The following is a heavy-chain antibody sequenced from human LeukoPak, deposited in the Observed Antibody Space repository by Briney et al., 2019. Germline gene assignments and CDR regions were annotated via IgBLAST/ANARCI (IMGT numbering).Heavy chain of an antibody. V-gene: IGHV3-23*01. J-gene: IGHJ1*01. Sequence: GGSLRLSCAASGFTFSSYAMSWVRQAPGKGLEWVSVISGSGRSTYYADSVKGRFTISRDNSKNTLYVQMNSLRAEDTAVYYCAKEIYGDASGGRFQHWGQGTLVTVSS. CDR1: GFTFSSYA. D-gene: IGHD4-17*01. CDR3: AKEIYGDASGGRFQH. CDR2: ISGSGRST.